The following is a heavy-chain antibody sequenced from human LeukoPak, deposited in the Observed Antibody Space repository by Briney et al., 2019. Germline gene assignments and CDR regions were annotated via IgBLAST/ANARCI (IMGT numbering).Heavy chain of an antibody. CDR1: GGSISSSSYY. CDR3: IGSSSWYVDY. J-gene: IGHJ4*02. Sequence: SETLSLTCTVSGGSISSSSYYWGWIRQPPGKGLEWIGSIYYSGSTYYNPSLKSRVTMSVDTSKNQFSLKLSSVTAADTAVYYCIGSSSWYVDYWGQGTLVTVSS. V-gene: IGHV4-39*07. D-gene: IGHD6-13*01. CDR2: IYYSGST.